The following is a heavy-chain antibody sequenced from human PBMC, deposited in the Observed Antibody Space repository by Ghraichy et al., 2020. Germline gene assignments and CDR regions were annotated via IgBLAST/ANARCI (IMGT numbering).Heavy chain of an antibody. CDR2: INQDGSEK. Sequence: GGSLRLSCAASGFTFSSYAMTWVRQAPGKGVEWVANINQDGSEKYYVDSVKGRFTISRDNAKNSLYLQMNSLRAEDTAVYYCAKDHPTCYCCMDVWGQGTTVTVSS. J-gene: IGHJ6*02. CDR3: AKDHPTCYCCMDV. V-gene: IGHV3-7*03. CDR1: GFTFSSYA.